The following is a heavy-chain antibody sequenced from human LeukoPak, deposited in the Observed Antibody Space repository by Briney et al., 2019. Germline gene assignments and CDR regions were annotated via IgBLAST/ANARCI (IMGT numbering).Heavy chain of an antibody. J-gene: IGHJ4*02. CDR2: IGSDGST. CDR1: GFTVSSNY. V-gene: IGHV3-66*01. CDR3: ESSSWDFDC. Sequence: GGSLKLSCAASGFTVSSNYMSWVRQAPRKGLEWVTVIGSDGSTYYAESVKGRFTISRDNSKNTLFLQMNSLRAEDTAVYYCESSSWDFDCWGQGAPVTVSS.